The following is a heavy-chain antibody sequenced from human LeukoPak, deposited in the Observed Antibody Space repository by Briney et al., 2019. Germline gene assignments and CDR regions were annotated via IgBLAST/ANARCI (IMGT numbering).Heavy chain of an antibody. CDR3: ARGPPESFSSDY. CDR2: MNPKSDNT. CDR1: VYTFTSYD. V-gene: IGHV1-8*01. D-gene: IGHD6-13*01. J-gene: IGHJ4*02. Sequence: SVKVSCKASVYTFTSYDINWVQRALGQGLEWMGWMNPKSDNTRFAQKSQGRVTMTRYTSISTAYMEVTSLRSEDMAVYCCARGPPESFSSDYWGQGTLVTVPT.